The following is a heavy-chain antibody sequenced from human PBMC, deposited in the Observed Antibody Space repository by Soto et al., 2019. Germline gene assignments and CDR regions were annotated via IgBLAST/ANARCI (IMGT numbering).Heavy chain of an antibody. CDR2: ISPYNGNT. CDR3: ARDQYYFDSSGYYDF. D-gene: IGHD3-22*01. J-gene: IGHJ4*02. Sequence: QIQLVQSGAEVKKPGASVRASAETSGYTFVSYGISWVRQAPGQGLEWMGWISPYNGNTNYAEKFKDRVTLTTDTSTDTAFLDLRSLTSDDTAVYFCARDQYYFDSSGYYDFWGQGTLVTVSS. V-gene: IGHV1-18*04. CDR1: GYTFVSYG.